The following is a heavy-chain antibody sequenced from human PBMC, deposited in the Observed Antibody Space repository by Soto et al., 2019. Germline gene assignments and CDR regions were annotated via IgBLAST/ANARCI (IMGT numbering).Heavy chain of an antibody. Sequence: HVGSLRHCCAASRFAFSNAWMSRIRQAPGKGLEWVGRIKSKTDGGTTDYAAPVKGRFTISRDDSKNTLYLQMKSLKTEDTAVYYCTTDRDYYGMDVWGQGTTVTVSS. D-gene: IGHD3-10*01. CDR3: TTDRDYYGMDV. CDR2: IKSKTDGGTT. J-gene: IGHJ6*02. V-gene: IGHV3-15*01. CDR1: RFAFSNAW.